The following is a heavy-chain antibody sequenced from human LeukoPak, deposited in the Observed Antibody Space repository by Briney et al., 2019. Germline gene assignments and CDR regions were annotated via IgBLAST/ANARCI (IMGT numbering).Heavy chain of an antibody. Sequence: GGSLRLSCAASGFTFSSYEMNWVRQAPGKGLEWVSYISSSGSTIYYADSVKGRFTISRDNSKNTLYLQMNSLRAEDTAVYYCAKLPQRDGYNDGLDYWGQGTLVTVSS. CDR3: AKLPQRDGYNDGLDY. D-gene: IGHD5-24*01. V-gene: IGHV3-48*03. CDR2: ISSSGSTI. CDR1: GFTFSSYE. J-gene: IGHJ4*02.